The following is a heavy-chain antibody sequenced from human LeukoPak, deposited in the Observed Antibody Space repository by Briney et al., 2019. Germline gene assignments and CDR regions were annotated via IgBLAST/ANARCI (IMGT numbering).Heavy chain of an antibody. CDR1: GFMFSNYG. Sequence: GGSLRLSCAASGFMFSNYGMHWVRQAPGKGLEWVSYISSSGSTIYYADSVKGRFTISRDNAKNSLYLQMNSLRAEDTAVYYCAELGITMIGGVWGKGTTVTISS. CDR2: ISSSGSTI. J-gene: IGHJ6*04. V-gene: IGHV3-48*04. CDR3: AELGITMIGGV. D-gene: IGHD3-10*02.